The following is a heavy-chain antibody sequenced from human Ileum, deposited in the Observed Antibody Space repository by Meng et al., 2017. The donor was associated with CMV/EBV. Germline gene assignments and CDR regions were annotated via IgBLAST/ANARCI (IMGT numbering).Heavy chain of an antibody. CDR2: INSDGSST. V-gene: IGHV3-74*01. J-gene: IGHJ6*02. CDR1: GFTFSSYW. Sequence: GESLKISCAASGFTFSSYWMHWVRQAPGKGLVWVSRINSDGSSTSYADSVKGRFTISRDNAKNTLYLQMNSLRAEDTAVYYCAREEDYYYYYGMDVWGHGTMVTVSS. CDR3: AREEDYYYYYGMDV.